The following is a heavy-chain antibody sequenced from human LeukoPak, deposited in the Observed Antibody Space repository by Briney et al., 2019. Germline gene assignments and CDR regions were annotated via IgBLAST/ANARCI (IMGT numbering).Heavy chain of an antibody. CDR3: ARWSSDYVWGSYRHTSFDAFDI. J-gene: IGHJ3*02. CDR2: ISYDGSNK. CDR1: GFTFSSYA. Sequence: PGGSLRLSCAAFGFTFSSYAMHWVRQAPGKGLEWVAVISYDGSNKYYADSVKGRFTISRDNSKNTLYLQMNSLRAEDTAVYYCARWSSDYVWGSYRHTSFDAFDIWGQGTMVTVSS. D-gene: IGHD3-16*02. V-gene: IGHV3-30*04.